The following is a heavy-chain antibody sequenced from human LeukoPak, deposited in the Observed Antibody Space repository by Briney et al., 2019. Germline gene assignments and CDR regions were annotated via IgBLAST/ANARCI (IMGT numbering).Heavy chain of an antibody. D-gene: IGHD3-22*01. CDR3: ARDLYYDSSGWFFDY. Sequence: PSETLSLTCTVSGGSISSYYWSWILQPAGKGLEWIGRIYTSGSTNYNPSLKSRVTMSVDTSKNQFSLKLSSVTAADTAVYYCARDLYYDSSGWFFDYWGQGTLVTVSS. V-gene: IGHV4-4*07. J-gene: IGHJ4*02. CDR2: IYTSGST. CDR1: GGSISSYY.